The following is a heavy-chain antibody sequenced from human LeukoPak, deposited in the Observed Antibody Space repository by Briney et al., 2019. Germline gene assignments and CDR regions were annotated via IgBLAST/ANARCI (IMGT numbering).Heavy chain of an antibody. CDR3: ARGESSSSPLYYYYYYMDV. D-gene: IGHD6-6*01. Sequence: KPSETLSLTCTVSGGSISSYYWSWIRQPAGKGLEWVGRIYTSGSTNYNPSLKSRVTISVDKSKNQFSLKLSSVTAADTAVYYCARGESSSSPLYYYYYYMDVWGKGTTVTVSS. J-gene: IGHJ6*03. CDR2: IYTSGST. V-gene: IGHV4-4*07. CDR1: GGSISSYY.